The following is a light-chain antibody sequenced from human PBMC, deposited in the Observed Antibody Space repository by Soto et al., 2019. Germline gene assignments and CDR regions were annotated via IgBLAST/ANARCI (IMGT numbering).Light chain of an antibody. J-gene: IGLJ2*01. CDR2: EVV. Sequence: QSALTQPASVSGSPGPSITIACTGTSSDIGAYKYVSWYQQHPGKAPKLIILEVVNRPSGVSDRFSGSKSGNTASLTISGLQADDEADYYCSSYSSSTTVLFGGGTQLTVL. CDR3: SSYSSSTTVL. CDR1: SSDIGAYKY. V-gene: IGLV2-14*01.